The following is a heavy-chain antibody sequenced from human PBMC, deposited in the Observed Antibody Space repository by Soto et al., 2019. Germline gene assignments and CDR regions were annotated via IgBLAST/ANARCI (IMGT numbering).Heavy chain of an antibody. V-gene: IGHV3-30-3*01. CDR1: GFTFSSQA. J-gene: IGHJ4*02. D-gene: IGHD2-2*01. CDR2: TSYDGSFK. CDR3: ARSLVSSWARGCIEY. Sequence: QVQLVESGGSVVQPGRSLRLSCVASGFTFSSQAMHWVRQAPGKGLEWVAVTSYDGSFKYYADSVKGRFTISRDNSKNTLFLEMDSMRADDTAVYYCARSLVSSWARGCIEYWGQGTLVTVSS.